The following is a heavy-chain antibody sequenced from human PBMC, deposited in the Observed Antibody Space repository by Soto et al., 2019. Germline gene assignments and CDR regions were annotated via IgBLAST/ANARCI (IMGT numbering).Heavy chain of an antibody. V-gene: IGHV1-69*10. CDR2: VIPILGIA. CDR1: GGTFSNHA. Sequence: SVKVSCKASGGTFSNHAISWVRQAPGQGLEWMGGVIPILGIAYYAQKFQGRVTITADMSTSTAYMEESRLRSEDTVVYFCAKRSYHYDSRGSNYY. D-gene: IGHD3-22*01. J-gene: IGHJ6*01. CDR3: AKRSYHYDSRGSNYY.